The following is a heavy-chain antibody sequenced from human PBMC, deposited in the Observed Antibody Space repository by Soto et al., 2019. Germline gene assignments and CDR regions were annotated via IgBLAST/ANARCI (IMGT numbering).Heavy chain of an antibody. D-gene: IGHD2-8*01. CDR3: ARFGHYYAKSHY. CDR1: GFTFNDYY. CDR2: ISHSDHVI. J-gene: IGHJ4*01. V-gene: IGHV3-11*01. Sequence: PEGSLRLSCVASGFTFNDYYMTWIRQAPGKGLEWISYISHSDHVIKYADSVKGRFTISRDNTKKSLYLQMNSLSADDTSMYCCARFGHYYAKSHYWG.